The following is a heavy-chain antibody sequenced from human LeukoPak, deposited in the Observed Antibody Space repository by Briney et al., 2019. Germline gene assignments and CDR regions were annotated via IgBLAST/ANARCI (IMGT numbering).Heavy chain of an antibody. CDR2: INPNSGGT. CDR3: ARYEDSVLRYFDWLSPRNWFDP. J-gene: IGHJ5*02. D-gene: IGHD3-9*01. CDR1: GYTFTGYY. Sequence: ASVKVSCKASGYTFTGYYMRWVRQAPGQGLEWMGWINPNSGGTNYAQKFQGRVTMTRDTSISTAYMELSRLRSDDTAVYYCARYEDSVLRYFDWLSPRNWFDPWGQGTLVTVSS. V-gene: IGHV1-2*02.